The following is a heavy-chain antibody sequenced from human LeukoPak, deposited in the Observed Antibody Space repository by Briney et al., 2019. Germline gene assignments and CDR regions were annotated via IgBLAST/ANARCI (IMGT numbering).Heavy chain of an antibody. V-gene: IGHV4-4*07. CDR3: ARDTISGHFDY. J-gene: IGHJ4*02. Sequence: PSETLSLTCTVSDGSLSSYYWSWIRQPAGKGLEWIGCIYTSGSTSYNPSLKSRVTMSVDTSKKQFSLKLSSVTAADTAVYYCARDTISGHFDYWGQGTLVTVSS. CDR2: IYTSGST. D-gene: IGHD6-25*01. CDR1: DGSLSSYY.